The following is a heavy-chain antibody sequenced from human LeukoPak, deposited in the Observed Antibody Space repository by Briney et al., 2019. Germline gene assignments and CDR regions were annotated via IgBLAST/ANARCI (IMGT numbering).Heavy chain of an antibody. CDR2: IYYSGST. CDR3: ARLSYYYDSSGHTSPYYFDY. Sequence: SETLSLTCTVSGGSISSYYWSWIRQPPGKGLEGIGYIYYSGSTNYNPSLKSRVTISVDTSKNQFSLKLSSVTAADTAVYYCARLSYYYDSSGHTSPYYFDYWGQGTLVTVSS. J-gene: IGHJ4*02. D-gene: IGHD3-22*01. V-gene: IGHV4-59*08. CDR1: GGSISSYY.